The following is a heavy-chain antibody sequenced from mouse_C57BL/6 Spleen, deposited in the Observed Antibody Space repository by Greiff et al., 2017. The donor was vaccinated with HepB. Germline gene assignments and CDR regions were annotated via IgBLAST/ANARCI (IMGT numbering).Heavy chain of an antibody. V-gene: IGHV5-12*01. CDR3: ARHYGSSYFDY. D-gene: IGHD1-1*01. CDR2: ISNGGGST. Sequence: EVQGVESGGGLVQPGGSLKLSCAASGFTFSDYYMYWVRQTPEKRLEWVAYISNGGGSTYYPDTVKGRFTISRDNAKNTLYLQMSRLKSEDTAMYYCARHYGSSYFDYWGQGTTLTVSS. CDR1: GFTFSDYY. J-gene: IGHJ2*01.